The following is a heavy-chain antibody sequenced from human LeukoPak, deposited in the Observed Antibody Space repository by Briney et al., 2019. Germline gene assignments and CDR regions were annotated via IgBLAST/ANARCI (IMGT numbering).Heavy chain of an antibody. D-gene: IGHD3-22*01. CDR2: IKQDGSEK. CDR3: ARDRYGSSGYYLIYFDY. J-gene: IGHJ4*02. Sequence: GGSLRLSCAASGFTFSSYGMHWVRQAPGKGLEWVANIKQDGSEKYYVDSVKGRFTISRDNAKNSLYLQMNSLRAEDTAVYYCARDRYGSSGYYLIYFDYWGQGTLVTVSS. CDR1: GFTFSSYG. V-gene: IGHV3-7*01.